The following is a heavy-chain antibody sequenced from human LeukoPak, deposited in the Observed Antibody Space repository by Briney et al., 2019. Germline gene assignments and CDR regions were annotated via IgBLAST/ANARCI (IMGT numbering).Heavy chain of an antibody. CDR2: ISSSGGVT. D-gene: IGHD1-1*01. V-gene: IGHV3-23*01. CDR1: GLTFSGYW. J-gene: IGHJ4*02. CDR3: VKDRPNWPIDY. Sequence: PGGSLRLSCAASGLTFSGYWMHWVRQSPGKGLEWVSSISSSGGVTYYADSVKGRFTISRDNSKNTQYLQMNSLRVDDTAVYYCVKDRPNWPIDYWGQGTLVTVSS.